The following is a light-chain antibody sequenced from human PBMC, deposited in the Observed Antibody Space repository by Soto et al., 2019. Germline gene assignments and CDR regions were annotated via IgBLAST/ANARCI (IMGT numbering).Light chain of an antibody. Sequence: DIVMTQSPDSLAVSLGERATINCKSSQSLLYSSNNKNYLAWYQQKPGQPPKLLIYWASTRESGVPDRFSGSGSGIDFTLTISSLQAEDVAVYYCQQYYSTPTWTFGQGTKVEIK. CDR1: QSLLYSSNNKNY. CDR3: QQYYSTPTWT. CDR2: WAS. V-gene: IGKV4-1*01. J-gene: IGKJ1*01.